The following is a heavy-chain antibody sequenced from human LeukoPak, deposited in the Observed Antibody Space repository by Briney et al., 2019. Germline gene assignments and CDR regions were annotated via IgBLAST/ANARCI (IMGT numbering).Heavy chain of an antibody. V-gene: IGHV1-18*01. CDR3: ARGGSDCSGGNCPYSWFDP. Sequence: ASVKVSCKASGYTFTNYGITWVRQAPGQGLEWMGWISAYNGNTNYAQKLQGRVTMTTDTSTSTAFMELKSLTSDDTAVYYCARGGSDCSGGNCPYSWFDPWGQGTLVTVSS. CDR2: ISAYNGNT. D-gene: IGHD2-15*01. J-gene: IGHJ5*02. CDR1: GYTFTNYG.